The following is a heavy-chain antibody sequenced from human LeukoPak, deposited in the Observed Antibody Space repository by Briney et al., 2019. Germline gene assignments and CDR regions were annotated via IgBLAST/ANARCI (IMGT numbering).Heavy chain of an antibody. Sequence: ASVKVSCKASGYTFTSYGISWVRQAPGQGLEWMGRIIPIFGTANYAQKFQGRVTITTDESTSTAYMELSSLRSEDTAVYYCARGYYYDSSGPGVAFDIWSQGTLVTVSS. J-gene: IGHJ3*02. V-gene: IGHV1-69*05. CDR3: ARGYYYDSSGPGVAFDI. CDR1: GYTFTSYG. D-gene: IGHD3-22*01. CDR2: IIPIFGTA.